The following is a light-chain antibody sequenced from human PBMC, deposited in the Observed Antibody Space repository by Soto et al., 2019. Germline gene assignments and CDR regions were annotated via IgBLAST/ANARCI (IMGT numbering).Light chain of an antibody. CDR3: QQDYNLP. CDR1: QSVSSKF. V-gene: IGKV3D-7*01. J-gene: IGKJ4*01. Sequence: EIVLTQSAGTLSMSPGHSATLSCRASQSVSSKFLAWYQQKHGQAPRLLIYGASTRATRIPARFSGSGSGIDFTLTISSLQDEDFAVYYCQQDYNLPLGGGTKVDIK. CDR2: GAS.